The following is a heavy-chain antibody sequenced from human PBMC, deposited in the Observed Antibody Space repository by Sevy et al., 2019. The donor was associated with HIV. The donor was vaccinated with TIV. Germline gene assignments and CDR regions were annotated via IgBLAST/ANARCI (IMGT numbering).Heavy chain of an antibody. Sequence: ASVNVSCKVSGYTLSELSMHWVRQPPGKGLEWMGRFDPDDGETIYAQRFQGRVTMTEDTSADTAYMELSSLRSEDTAMYYCATAREYYSDNSGYLDYWGQGTPVTVSS. J-gene: IGHJ4*02. D-gene: IGHD3-22*01. CDR2: FDPDDGET. CDR1: GYTLSELS. CDR3: ATAREYYSDNSGYLDY. V-gene: IGHV1-24*01.